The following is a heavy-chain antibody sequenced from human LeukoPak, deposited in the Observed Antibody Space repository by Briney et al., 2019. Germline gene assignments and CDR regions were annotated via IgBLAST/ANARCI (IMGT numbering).Heavy chain of an antibody. CDR3: AKDLPVFSGDKITILRAAFDY. CDR2: ISGSGGST. J-gene: IGHJ4*02. D-gene: IGHD3-3*01. CDR1: GFTFSSYA. Sequence: GGSLRLSCAASGFTFSSYAMSWVRQAPGKGLEWVSAISGSGGSTYYADSVKGRFTISRDNCKNTLYLQMNSLRAEDTAVYYCAKDLPVFSGDKITILRAAFDYWGQGTLVTVSS. V-gene: IGHV3-23*01.